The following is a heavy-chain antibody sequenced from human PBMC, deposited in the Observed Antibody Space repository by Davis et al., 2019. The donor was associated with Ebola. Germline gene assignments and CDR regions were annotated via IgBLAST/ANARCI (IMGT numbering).Heavy chain of an antibody. Sequence: GESLKISCTASGFTFGDYAMSWVRQAPGKGLEWVGFIRSKAYGGTTEYAASVKGRFTISRDDSKNTLPLQMNSLRAEDTAVYYCAREVGSTLRGLEYYFDSWGQGTLVTVSS. CDR3: AREVGSTLRGLEYYFDS. CDR1: GFTFGDYA. D-gene: IGHD4-17*01. CDR2: IRSKAYGGTT. J-gene: IGHJ4*02. V-gene: IGHV3-49*04.